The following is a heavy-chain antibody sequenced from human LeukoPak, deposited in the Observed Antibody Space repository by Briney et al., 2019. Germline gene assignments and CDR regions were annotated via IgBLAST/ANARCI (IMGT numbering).Heavy chain of an antibody. CDR1: GFTFSSYA. J-gene: IGHJ4*02. V-gene: IGHV3-64D*06. Sequence: GGSLRLSCSASGFTFSSYAMHWVRQAPGKGLEYVSAISSNGGSTYYADSVKGRFTISRDNSKNTLYLQMSSLRAKDTAVYYCVKGEIQLWPVRGRGAFDYWGQGTLVTVSS. D-gene: IGHD5-18*01. CDR3: VKGEIQLWPVRGRGAFDY. CDR2: ISSNGGST.